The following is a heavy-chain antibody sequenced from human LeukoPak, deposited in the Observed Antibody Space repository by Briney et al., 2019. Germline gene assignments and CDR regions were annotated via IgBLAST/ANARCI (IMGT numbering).Heavy chain of an antibody. CDR1: GFTFSSYA. CDR3: AKALRITIFGVAPDAFDI. CDR2: ISGSGGST. D-gene: IGHD3-3*01. Sequence: GGSLRLSCAASGFTFSSYAMSWVRQAPGKGLEWVSAISGSGGSTYYADSVKGRFTISRDNSKNTLYLQMNSLRAEDTAVYYCAKALRITIFGVAPDAFDIWGQGTMATVSS. J-gene: IGHJ3*02. V-gene: IGHV3-23*01.